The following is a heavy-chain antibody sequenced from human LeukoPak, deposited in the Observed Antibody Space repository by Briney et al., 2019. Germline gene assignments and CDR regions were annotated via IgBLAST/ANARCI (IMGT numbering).Heavy chain of an antibody. CDR3: ASQYYYDSSAS. Sequence: GGSLRLSCAASGFTFSSHWMHWVRHVPGKGLVWVSRINNDGSSTSYADSVKGRFTISRDNAKNTLYLQMNSLRAEDTAVYYCASQYYYDSSASWGQGTLVTVSS. V-gene: IGHV3-74*01. CDR1: GFTFSSHW. D-gene: IGHD3-22*01. CDR2: INNDGSST. J-gene: IGHJ5*02.